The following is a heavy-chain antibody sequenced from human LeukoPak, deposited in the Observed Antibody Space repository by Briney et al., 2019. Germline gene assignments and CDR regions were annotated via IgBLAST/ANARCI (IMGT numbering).Heavy chain of an antibody. CDR2: IYYSGST. J-gene: IGHJ3*02. D-gene: IGHD3-10*01. CDR3: ARDLPYSTYYYGSGSPGHAFDI. CDR1: GGSISSSSYY. V-gene: IGHV4-39*07. Sequence: SETLSLTCTVSGGSISSSSYYWGWIRQPPGKGLEWIGSIYYSGSTNYNPSLKSRVTMSIDTSKNQFSLKLSSVTAADTAVYYCARDLPYSTYYYGSGSPGHAFDIWGQGTMVTVSS.